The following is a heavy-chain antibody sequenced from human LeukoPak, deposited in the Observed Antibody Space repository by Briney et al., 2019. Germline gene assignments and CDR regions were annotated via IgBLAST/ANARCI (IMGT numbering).Heavy chain of an antibody. D-gene: IGHD1-26*01. V-gene: IGHV1-69*10. J-gene: IGHJ5*02. CDR1: GGSFSSYG. CDR2: IMPSHGTT. CDR3: ARDNSVGDTAWWFDP. Sequence: ASVKVPCKASGGSFSSYGITWVRQAPGQGPEWMGGIMPSHGTTNYAQKFQGRITITADKSTSTVYMELSSLRSEDTAVYYCARDNSVGDTAWWFDPWGQGTLVTVSS.